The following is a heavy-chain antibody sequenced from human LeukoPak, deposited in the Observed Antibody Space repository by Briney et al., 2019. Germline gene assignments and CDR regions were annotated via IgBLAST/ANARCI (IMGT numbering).Heavy chain of an antibody. V-gene: IGHV4-59*01. J-gene: IGHJ4*02. CDR3: ASADSSGYASFDY. Sequence: SETLSLTCTVSGGSISSYYWSWIRQPPGKGLEWIGYIYYSGSTNYNPSLKSRVTISVDTSKNQFSLKLSSVTAADTAVHYCASADSSGYASFDYWGQGTLVTVSS. D-gene: IGHD3-22*01. CDR1: GGSISSYY. CDR2: IYYSGST.